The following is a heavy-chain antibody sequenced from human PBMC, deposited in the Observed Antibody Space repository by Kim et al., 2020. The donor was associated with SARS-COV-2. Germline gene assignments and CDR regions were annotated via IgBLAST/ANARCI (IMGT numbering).Heavy chain of an antibody. CDR3: AKDHSGYGMDV. Sequence: IGYADSVKGRFTISRDNAKNSLYLQMNSLRAEDTALYYCAKDHSGYGMDVWGQGTTVTVSS. D-gene: IGHD1-26*01. J-gene: IGHJ6*02. CDR2: I. V-gene: IGHV3-9*01.